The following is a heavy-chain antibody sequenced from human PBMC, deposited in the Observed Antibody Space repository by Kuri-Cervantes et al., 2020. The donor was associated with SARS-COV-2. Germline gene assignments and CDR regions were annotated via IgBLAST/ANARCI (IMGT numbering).Heavy chain of an antibody. CDR3: ARTSIGYDLDIDY. V-gene: IGHV1-69*02. CDR1: GGTFSSYT. J-gene: IGHJ4*02. D-gene: IGHD5-12*01. CDR2: IIPIHGIA. Sequence: SVKISCKASGGTFSSYTISWVRQAPGQGLEWMGSIIPIHGIANHAQKFQGRVTITADKSSSTAYMVLSSLRSEDSSVYYCARTSIGYDLDIDYWGQGTLVTVSS.